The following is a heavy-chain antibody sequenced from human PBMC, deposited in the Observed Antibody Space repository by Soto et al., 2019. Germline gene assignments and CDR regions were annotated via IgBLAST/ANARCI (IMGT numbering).Heavy chain of an antibody. CDR1: GFTFSSYW. Sequence: VGSLRLSCAASGFTFSSYWMSWVRQAPGKGLEWVANIKQDGSEKYYVDSVKGRFTISRDNAKNSLYLQMNSLRAEDTAVYYCARGPITFGGVINYWGQGTLVTVSS. V-gene: IGHV3-7*01. J-gene: IGHJ4*02. CDR2: IKQDGSEK. D-gene: IGHD3-16*02. CDR3: ARGPITFGGVINY.